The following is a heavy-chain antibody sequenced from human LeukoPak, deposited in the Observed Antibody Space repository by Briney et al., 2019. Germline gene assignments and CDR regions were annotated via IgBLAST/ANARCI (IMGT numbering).Heavy chain of an antibody. CDR1: GYTFTGYY. CDR2: INPNSGDT. V-gene: IGHV1-2*06. J-gene: IGHJ4*02. Sequence: ASVKVSCKASGYTFTGYYVHWVRQAPGQGLEWMGRINPNSGDTNYAQKFQGRVTMTRDTSISTAYMELSRLRSDDTAVYYCARDYCGGDCFPDYWGQGALVTVSS. D-gene: IGHD2-21*02. CDR3: ARDYCGGDCFPDY.